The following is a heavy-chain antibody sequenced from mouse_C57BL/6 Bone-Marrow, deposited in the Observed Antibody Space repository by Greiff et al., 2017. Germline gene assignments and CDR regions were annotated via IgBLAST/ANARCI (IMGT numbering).Heavy chain of an antibody. CDR1: GFNIKDDY. CDR2: IDPENGDT. Sequence: VQLQQSGAELVRPGASVKLSCTASGFNIKDDYMHWVKQRPEQGLEWIGWIDPENGDTEYASKFQGKATITADTSSNTAYLQLSSLTSEDTAVYYGTTGWIYDGYFYAMDYWGQGASVTVSS. V-gene: IGHV14-4*01. D-gene: IGHD2-3*01. J-gene: IGHJ4*01. CDR3: TTGWIYDGYFYAMDY.